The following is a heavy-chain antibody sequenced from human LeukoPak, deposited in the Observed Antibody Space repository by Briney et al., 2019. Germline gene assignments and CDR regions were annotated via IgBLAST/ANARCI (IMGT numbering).Heavy chain of an antibody. CDR3: ARDSDILTGYYAVGYFQH. CDR2: ISSSGSTI. CDR1: GFTFSDYY. J-gene: IGHJ1*01. Sequence: GGSLRLSCAASGFTFSDYYMSWIRQAPGKGLEWVSYISSSGSTIYYADSVKGRFTISRDNAKNSLYLQMNSLRAEDTAVYYCARDSDILTGYYAVGYFQHWGQGTLVTVSS. D-gene: IGHD3-9*01. V-gene: IGHV3-11*01.